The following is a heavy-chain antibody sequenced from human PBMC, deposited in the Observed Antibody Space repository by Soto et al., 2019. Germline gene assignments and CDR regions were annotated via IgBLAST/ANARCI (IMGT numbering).Heavy chain of an antibody. D-gene: IGHD7-27*01. Sequence: PSETLSLTCAVYGGSFSGYYWSWIRQPPGKGLEWIGEINHSGSTNYNPSLKSRVTISVDTSKNQFSLKLSSVNAADTAVYYCARGPSGDKVDYWGQGTLVTVSS. CDR2: INHSGST. J-gene: IGHJ4*02. CDR1: GGSFSGYY. CDR3: ARGPSGDKVDY. V-gene: IGHV4-34*01.